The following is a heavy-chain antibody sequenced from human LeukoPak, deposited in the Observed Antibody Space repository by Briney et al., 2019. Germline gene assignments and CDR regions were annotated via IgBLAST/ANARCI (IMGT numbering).Heavy chain of an antibody. CDR1: GFIFSSYS. Sequence: GAPLRLSCAACGFIFSSYSMQWLRQAPEEGRVWVLYISSCSSAIYYADSVKVQFNISRYNSKNTLYLQMNCRRAEDTAVYYCARGYSGGWYAYYGMDVWGQGTTVTVSS. V-gene: IGHV3-48*01. D-gene: IGHD6-19*01. J-gene: IGHJ6*02. CDR2: ISSCSSAI. CDR3: ARGYSGGWYAYYGMDV.